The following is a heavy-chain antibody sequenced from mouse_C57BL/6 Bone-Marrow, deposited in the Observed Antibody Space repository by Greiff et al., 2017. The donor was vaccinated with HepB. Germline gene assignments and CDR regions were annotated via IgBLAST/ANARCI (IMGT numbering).Heavy chain of an antibody. CDR1: GYTFTSYW. CDR2: INPSNGGT. D-gene: IGHD2-4*01. J-gene: IGHJ4*01. V-gene: IGHV1-53*01. Sequence: QVQLQQPGTELVKPGASVKLSCKASGYTFTSYWMHWVKQRPGQGLEWIGNINPSNGGTNYNEKFKSKATLTVDKSSSTAYMQLSSLTSADSAVYYCARDPYYEDAMDYWGQGTSVTVSS. CDR3: ARDPYYEDAMDY.